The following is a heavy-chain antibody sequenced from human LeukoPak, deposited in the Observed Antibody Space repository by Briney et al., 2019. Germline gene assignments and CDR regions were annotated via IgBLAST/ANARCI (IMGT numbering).Heavy chain of an antibody. CDR2: IIPIFGTA. CDR3: ARGSRDGYNPFDY. J-gene: IGHJ4*02. CDR1: RGTFISYA. Sequence: SVKVSCKASRGTFISYAISWVRQAPGQEREWMGGIIPIFGTANYAQKFQGRVTITADESTSTAYMELSSLRSEDTAVYYCARGSRDGYNPFDYWGQGTLVAVSS. D-gene: IGHD5-24*01. V-gene: IGHV1-69*01.